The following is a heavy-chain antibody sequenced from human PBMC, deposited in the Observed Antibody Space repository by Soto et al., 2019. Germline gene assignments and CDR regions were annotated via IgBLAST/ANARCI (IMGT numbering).Heavy chain of an antibody. Sequence: SLRLSCAASGFTFSSYGMHWVRQAPGKGLEWVAVISYDGSNKYYADSVKGRFTISRDNSKNTLYLQMNSLRAEDTAVYYCAKEAPPLRDGYNTYYFDYWGQGTLVTVSS. CDR2: ISYDGSNK. J-gene: IGHJ4*02. CDR3: AKEAPPLRDGYNTYYFDY. CDR1: GFTFSSYG. D-gene: IGHD5-12*01. V-gene: IGHV3-30*18.